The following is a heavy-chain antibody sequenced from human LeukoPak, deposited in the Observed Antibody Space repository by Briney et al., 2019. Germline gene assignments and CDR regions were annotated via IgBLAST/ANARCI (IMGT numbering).Heavy chain of an antibody. CDR2: IYHSGST. CDR1: GYSITSGYY. Sequence: PSETLSLTCTVSGYSITSGYYWGWIRQPPGKGLEWIGSIYHSGSTFYNPSLKSRVTISVDPSKNQFSLKLSSVTAADTAVYYCARDQNYSGWGSYGPDYWGQGILVTVSS. D-gene: IGHD3-10*01. J-gene: IGHJ4*02. V-gene: IGHV4-38-2*02. CDR3: ARDQNYSGWGSYGPDY.